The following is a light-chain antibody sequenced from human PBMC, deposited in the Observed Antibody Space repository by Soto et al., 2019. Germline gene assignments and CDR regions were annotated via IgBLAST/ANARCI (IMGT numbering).Light chain of an antibody. CDR2: GVT. CDR3: CSYGGTSTPWV. Sequence: QSALTQPRSVSGSPGQSVTISCTGTRSDVGDYDYVSWYQQHPGKAHKLLIFGVTKRPSGIPDRFSGSKSGNTASLTISGLQTEDEADYYCCSYGGTSTPWVFGGGTKLTVL. V-gene: IGLV2-11*01. CDR1: RSDVGDYDY. J-gene: IGLJ3*02.